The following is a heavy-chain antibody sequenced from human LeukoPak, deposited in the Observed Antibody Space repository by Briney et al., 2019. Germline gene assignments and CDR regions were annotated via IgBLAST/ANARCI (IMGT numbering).Heavy chain of an antibody. CDR2: ICSGGST. CDR1: GFTVSSNY. D-gene: IGHD5-18*01. CDR3: ARVGQAGGYSYGDYFDY. Sequence: GGSLRLSCAASGFTVSSNYMSWVRQAPGKGLEWVSVICSGGSTYYADSVKGRFTISRDNSKNTLYLQMNSLRAEDTAVYYCARVGQAGGYSYGDYFDYWGQGTLVTVSS. V-gene: IGHV3-66*01. J-gene: IGHJ4*02.